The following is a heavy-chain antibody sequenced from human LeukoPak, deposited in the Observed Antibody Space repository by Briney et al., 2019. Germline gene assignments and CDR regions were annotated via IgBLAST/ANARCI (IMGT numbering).Heavy chain of an antibody. CDR3: AREGMVATFDY. D-gene: IGHD5-12*01. Sequence: GGSLRLACAASGFTFSSYSMNWVRQAPGKGLEWVSSISSSSSYIYYADSVKGRFTISRDKAKNSLYLQMNSLRAEDTAIYYCAREGMVATFDYWGQGTLVTVSS. V-gene: IGHV3-21*01. CDR2: ISSSSSYI. J-gene: IGHJ4*02. CDR1: GFTFSSYS.